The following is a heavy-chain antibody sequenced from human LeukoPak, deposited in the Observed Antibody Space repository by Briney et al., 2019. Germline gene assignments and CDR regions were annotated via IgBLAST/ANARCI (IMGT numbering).Heavy chain of an antibody. J-gene: IGHJ4*02. V-gene: IGHV4-39*07. CDR1: GGSISSSSYY. D-gene: IGHD6-19*01. CDR3: ARGDPRYSSGWYY. CDR2: IYYSGST. Sequence: SETLSLTCTVSGGSISSSSYYWGWIRQPPGKGLEWIGSIYYSGSTYYNPSLKSRVTISVDTSKNQFSLKLSSVTAADTAVYYCARGDPRYSSGWYYWGQGTLVTVSS.